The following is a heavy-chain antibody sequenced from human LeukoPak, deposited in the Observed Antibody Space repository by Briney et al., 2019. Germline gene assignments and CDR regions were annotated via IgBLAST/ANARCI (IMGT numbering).Heavy chain of an antibody. V-gene: IGHV1-18*01. CDR2: ISAYNGNT. J-gene: IGHJ4*02. CDR1: GYTFTSYG. D-gene: IGHD3-22*01. CDR3: ARDQYYYDSSGYEPAFDY. Sequence: GASVKVSCKASGYTFTSYGISWVRQAPGQGLEWMGWISAYNGNTNYAQKLQGRVTMTTDTSTSTAYMELRSLRSDDTAVYYCARDQYYYDSSGYEPAFDYWGQGTLVTVSS.